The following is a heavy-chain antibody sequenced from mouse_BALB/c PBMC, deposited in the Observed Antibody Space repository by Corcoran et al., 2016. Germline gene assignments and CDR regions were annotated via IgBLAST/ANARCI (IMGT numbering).Heavy chain of an antibody. D-gene: IGHD1-1*01. CDR3: ARGRDYCWYVDV. CDR2: INTYTGEP. CDR1: GYTFTNYG. V-gene: IGHV9-3-1*01. J-gene: IGHJ1*01. Sequence: QIQLVQSGPELKKPGETVKISCKASGYTFTNYGMNCVKQAPGKGLKWMGWINTYTGEPTYADDFKGRFAFSLETSASTAYLQINNLRNEDTATYFCARGRDYCWYVDVCGGGTTVTVSS.